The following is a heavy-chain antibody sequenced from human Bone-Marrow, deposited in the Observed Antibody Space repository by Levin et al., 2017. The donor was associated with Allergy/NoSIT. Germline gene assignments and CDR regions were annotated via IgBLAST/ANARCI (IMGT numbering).Heavy chain of an antibody. D-gene: IGHD1-14*01. CDR1: GFTFSSYW. CDR2: INQDGSEK. V-gene: IGHV3-7*01. J-gene: IGHJ4*02. Sequence: HAGGSLRLSCAASGFTFSSYWMSWVRQAPGKGLEWVANINQDGSEKNYVDSVKGRFSISRDNAKNSLYLQMNSLRAEDTAVYYCARDKLQPGGTGSCDCWGQGTLVTVSS. CDR3: ARDKLQPGGTGSCDC.